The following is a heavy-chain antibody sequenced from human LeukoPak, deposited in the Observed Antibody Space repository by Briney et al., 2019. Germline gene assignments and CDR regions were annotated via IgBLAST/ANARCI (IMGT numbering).Heavy chain of an antibody. J-gene: IGHJ4*02. D-gene: IGHD6-19*01. V-gene: IGHV3-9*01. Sequence: GGSLRLSCAASGFTFDDYAMHWVRQAPGKGLERVSGISWNSGSIGYADSVKGRFTISRDNAKNSLYLQMNSLRAEDTALYYCAKVHNGYSSGFDYWGQGTLVTVSS. CDR3: AKVHNGYSSGFDY. CDR1: GFTFDDYA. CDR2: ISWNSGSI.